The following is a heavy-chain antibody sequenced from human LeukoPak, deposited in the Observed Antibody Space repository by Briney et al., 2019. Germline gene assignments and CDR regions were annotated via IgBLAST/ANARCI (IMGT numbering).Heavy chain of an antibody. D-gene: IGHD6-13*01. Sequence: GALRLSCAASRFSFSTYAMTWVRQAPGKGLEWVSTITDSGASTYYADSVKGRFTISRDNSRTTVYLQMNSLRAEDTAVYYCARGIAGYYFDYWGQGTLVTVSS. CDR3: ARGIAGYYFDY. J-gene: IGHJ4*02. V-gene: IGHV3-23*01. CDR2: ITDSGAST. CDR1: RFSFSTYA.